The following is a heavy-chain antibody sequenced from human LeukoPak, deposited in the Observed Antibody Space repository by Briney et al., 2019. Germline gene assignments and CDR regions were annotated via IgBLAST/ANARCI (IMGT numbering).Heavy chain of an antibody. CDR1: GFTFSSYA. CDR2: ISGSGGST. J-gene: IGHJ4*02. CDR3: AKDAPVNIVVVPAANS. Sequence: GGSLRLSCAASGFTFSSYAMSWVRQAPGKGLEWVSAISGSGGSTYYADSVKGRFTISRDNSKNTLYLQMISLRAEDTAVYYCAKDAPVNIVVVPAANSWGQGTLVTVSS. D-gene: IGHD2-2*01. V-gene: IGHV3-23*01.